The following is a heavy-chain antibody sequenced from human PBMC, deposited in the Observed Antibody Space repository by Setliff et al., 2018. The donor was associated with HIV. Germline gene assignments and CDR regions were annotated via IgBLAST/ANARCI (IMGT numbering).Heavy chain of an antibody. CDR3: ARENNRGWHWLDPFDYYYMDV. J-gene: IGHJ6*03. D-gene: IGHD6-19*01. CDR1: GFTFSIYD. CDR2: IGTAGDT. Sequence: GGSLRLSCAASGFTFSIYDMHWVRQPTGKPLEWVSTIGTAGDTYYSGSVKGRFTISRDNARNSLYLQMNSLRAEDTALYYCARENNRGWHWLDPFDYYYMDVWGKGTTVTVSS. V-gene: IGHV3-13*01.